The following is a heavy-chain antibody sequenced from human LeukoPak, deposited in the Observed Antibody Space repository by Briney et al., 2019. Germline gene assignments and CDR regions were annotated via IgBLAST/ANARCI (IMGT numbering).Heavy chain of an antibody. J-gene: IGHJ4*02. CDR3: GRVDSGSYTAFDY. D-gene: IGHD1-26*01. V-gene: IGHV1-2*02. Sequence: ASVKASCKASLYTFTGYYMHGVRQAPGQGLEWMGWINPNSGGTNYAQKFQGRGTMTRDTSISTAYMELSRLRSDGTGVYYCGRVDSGSYTAFDYWDQGTLLTVPS. CDR2: INPNSGGT. CDR1: LYTFTGYY.